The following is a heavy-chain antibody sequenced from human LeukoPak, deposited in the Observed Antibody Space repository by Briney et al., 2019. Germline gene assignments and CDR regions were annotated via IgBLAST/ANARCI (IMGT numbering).Heavy chain of an antibody. CDR1: GGSISSSSSY. Sequence: SETLSLTCTVSGGSISSSSSYWGWIGQPPGKGLEWIGSIYYTGTTSYNPSLKSRVTISVDTSKNQFSLKLTSVTAADTAVYYCARLVGGQWLVHYWGQGTLVTVSS. D-gene: IGHD6-19*01. CDR2: IYYTGTT. J-gene: IGHJ4*02. CDR3: ARLVGGQWLVHY. V-gene: IGHV4-39*01.